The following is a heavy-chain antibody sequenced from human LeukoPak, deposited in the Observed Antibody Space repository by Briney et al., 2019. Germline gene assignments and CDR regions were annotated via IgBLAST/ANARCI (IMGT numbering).Heavy chain of an antibody. Sequence: PSQTLSLTCTVSGGSISSGNYYWSWIRQPAGKGLEWIGRIYTSGSTNYNPSLKSRVTISVDTSKNQFSLKLSSVTAADTAVYYCARGVDYDFWSGYYKHWGQGTLVTVSS. CDR1: GGSISSGNYY. D-gene: IGHD3-3*01. V-gene: IGHV4-61*02. CDR2: IYTSGST. J-gene: IGHJ1*01. CDR3: ARGVDYDFWSGYYKH.